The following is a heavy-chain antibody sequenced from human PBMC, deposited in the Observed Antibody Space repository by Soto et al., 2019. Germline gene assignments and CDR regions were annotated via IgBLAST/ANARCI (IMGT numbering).Heavy chain of an antibody. CDR2: IIPIFGTA. D-gene: IGHD2-2*01. J-gene: IGHJ6*02. V-gene: IGHV1-69*13. CDR1: GGTFSSYA. Sequence: SVKVDCKAAGGTFSSYAISWVRQAPGQGLEWMGGIIPIFGTANYAQKFQGRVTITADESTSTAYMELSSLRSEDTAVYYCARVRVVVPAAIGGKEYYYYGMDVWGQGTTVTVSS. CDR3: ARVRVVVPAAIGGKEYYYYGMDV.